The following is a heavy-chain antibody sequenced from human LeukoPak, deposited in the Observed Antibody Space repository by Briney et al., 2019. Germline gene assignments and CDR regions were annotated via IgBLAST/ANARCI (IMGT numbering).Heavy chain of an antibody. Sequence: ASVKVSCKASGYTFTGYYMHWVRQAPGQGLEWMGWINPNSGGTNYAQKFQGRVTMTRDTSISTAYMELSRLRSDDTAVYYCARGGKIVPAAIGPGYYYYYMDVWGKGTTVTVSS. V-gene: IGHV1-2*02. CDR1: GYTFTGYY. CDR3: ARGGKIVPAAIGPGYYYYYMDV. D-gene: IGHD2-2*02. CDR2: INPNSGGT. J-gene: IGHJ6*03.